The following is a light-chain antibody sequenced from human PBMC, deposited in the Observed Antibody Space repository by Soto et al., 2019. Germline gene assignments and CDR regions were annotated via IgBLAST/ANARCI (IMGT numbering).Light chain of an antibody. CDR1: NSDVGGYNY. CDR3: SSYTSSATLL. J-gene: IGLJ2*01. V-gene: IGLV2-14*03. CDR2: AVS. Sequence: QSALTQPASVSGSPGQSVTISCTGTNSDVGGYNYVSWYQQHPGDAPKLLIYAVSYRPSGVSDRFSGSKSGNTASLTISGLQAEDEADYYCSSYTSSATLLFGGGTQLTVL.